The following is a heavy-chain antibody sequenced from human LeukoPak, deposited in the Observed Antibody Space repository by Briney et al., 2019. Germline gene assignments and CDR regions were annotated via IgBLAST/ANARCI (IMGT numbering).Heavy chain of an antibody. CDR1: GFTFSSYG. D-gene: IGHD3-10*01. CDR3: AKDRRTVLKGGSWGMDV. J-gene: IGHJ6*02. Sequence: GGSLRLSCAASGFTFSSYGIHWVRQAPGKGLEWGAVISHDGTKKYYADSVKGRFTISRGNSKNTLYLQMDSLRAEDTAFYYCAKDRRTVLKGGSWGMDVWGQGTTVTVSS. V-gene: IGHV3-30*18. CDR2: ISHDGTKK.